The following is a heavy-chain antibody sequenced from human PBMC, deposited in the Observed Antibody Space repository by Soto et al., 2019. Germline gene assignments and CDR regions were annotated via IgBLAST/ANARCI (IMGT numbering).Heavy chain of an antibody. Sequence: QLQLQESGPGLVKPAETLSLKCAVSGGSVSSGNYFWGWIRQPPGKGLEWIGNIYYNGDTYYSPSLTSRGTMSVDTAQNQFSLRLTSVTAADTAVYYCARRLIDTWNQGHAFDFWGQGTLVTVSS. V-gene: IGHV4-39*01. CDR2: IYYNGDT. CDR3: ARRLIDTWNQGHAFDF. D-gene: IGHD1-20*01. J-gene: IGHJ3*01. CDR1: GGSVSSGNYF.